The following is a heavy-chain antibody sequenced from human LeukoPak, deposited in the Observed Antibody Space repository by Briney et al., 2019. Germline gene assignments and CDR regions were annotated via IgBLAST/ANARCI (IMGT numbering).Heavy chain of an antibody. J-gene: IGHJ4*02. V-gene: IGHV3-30*18. D-gene: IGHD2-8*01. CDR1: GFTFSSYG. CDR3: AKDHAIKAPCLPDY. Sequence: PGGSLRLSCAASGFTFSSYGIHWVRQAPGKGLERVAVISYDGSNKYFADSVKGRFTISRDNSKNTLYLQMNSLRAEDTAAYYCAKDHAIKAPCLPDYWGQGTLVTVSS. CDR2: ISYDGSNK.